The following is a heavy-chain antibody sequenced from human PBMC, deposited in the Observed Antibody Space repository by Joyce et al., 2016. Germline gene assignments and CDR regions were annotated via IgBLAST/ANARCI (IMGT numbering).Heavy chain of an antibody. J-gene: IGHJ4*02. Sequence: EVQLEQSGTEVKKPGESLKISCKGSGYTFTKYWIGWVRQMPGKGLEGMAIIYPADSDTRYSPSFQGQVTISVDKSTNTAYLQWSSLKASDTAIYYCARGYCSGGSCFDYWGQGTLVTVSS. CDR1: GYTFTKYW. V-gene: IGHV5-51*01. CDR2: IYPADSDT. CDR3: ARGYCSGGSCFDY. D-gene: IGHD2-15*01.